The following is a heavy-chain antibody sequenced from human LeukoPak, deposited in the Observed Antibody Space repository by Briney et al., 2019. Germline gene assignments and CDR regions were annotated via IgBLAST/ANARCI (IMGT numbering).Heavy chain of an antibody. Sequence: PSQTLSLTCTVSSGSISSGSYYWSWIRQPAGKGLEWIGRIYTSGNTNYNPSLKSRVTISVDTSKNQFSLKLSSVTAADTAVYYCARGVSSSWYLGLYYYYMDVWGKGTTVTVSS. CDR2: IYTSGNT. J-gene: IGHJ6*03. CDR1: SGSISSGSYY. D-gene: IGHD6-13*01. V-gene: IGHV4-61*02. CDR3: ARGVSSSWYLGLYYYYMDV.